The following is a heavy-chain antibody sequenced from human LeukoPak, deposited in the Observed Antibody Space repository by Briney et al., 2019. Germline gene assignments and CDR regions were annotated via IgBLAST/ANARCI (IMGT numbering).Heavy chain of an antibody. D-gene: IGHD3-22*01. Sequence: ASVKVSCKASGYTFTSYGISWVRQAPGQGLEWMGWISAYNGNTNYAQKLQGSVTMTTDTSTSTAYMELRSLRSDDTAVYYCARSPYYDSSGYSVGFDYWGQGTLVTVSS. CDR3: ARSPYYDSSGYSVGFDY. J-gene: IGHJ4*02. V-gene: IGHV1-18*01. CDR1: GYTFTSYG. CDR2: ISAYNGNT.